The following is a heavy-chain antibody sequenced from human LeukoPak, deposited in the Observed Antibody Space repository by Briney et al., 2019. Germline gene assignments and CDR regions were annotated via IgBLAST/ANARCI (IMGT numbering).Heavy chain of an antibody. CDR1: GYTFTSYG. CDR2: ISAYNGNT. V-gene: IGHV1-18*01. Sequence: GASVKVSCKASGYTFTSYGISWVRQAPGQGLEWMGWISAYNGNTNYAQKLQGRVTMTTDTSTSTAYMELRSLRSDDTAVYYCARNITMIVVVITEVTCYYGMDVWGQGTTVTVSS. D-gene: IGHD3-22*01. CDR3: ARNITMIVVVITEVTCYYGMDV. J-gene: IGHJ6*02.